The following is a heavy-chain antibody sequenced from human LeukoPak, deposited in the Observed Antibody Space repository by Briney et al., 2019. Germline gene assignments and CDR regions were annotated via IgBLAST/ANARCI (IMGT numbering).Heavy chain of an antibody. D-gene: IGHD2-21*01. CDR2: ICTSGST. CDR3: ARVVFVLGSAFFDP. J-gene: IGHJ5*02. CDR1: GGSISSYY. V-gene: IGHV4-4*07. Sequence: PSETLSLTCTVSGGSISSYYWSWIRQPAGKGLEWIGRICTSGSTNYNPSLKSRVTMSVDTSKNQFSLKLSSVTAADTAVYYCARVVFVLGSAFFDPWGQGTLVTVSS.